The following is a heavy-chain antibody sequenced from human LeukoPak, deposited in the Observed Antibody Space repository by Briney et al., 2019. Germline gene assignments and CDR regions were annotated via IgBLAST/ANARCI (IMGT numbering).Heavy chain of an antibody. Sequence: GGSLRLSCAASGFSFNDYAMHWVRQAPGKGLEWLAFISYEGSDYAGAVRGRFTISRDRSKNTVFLQMDSLTAEDTAVYYCARQAYCGGDCYSDYYFDYWGQGTLATVSS. CDR3: ARQAYCGGDCYSDYYFDY. D-gene: IGHD2-21*02. J-gene: IGHJ4*02. V-gene: IGHV3-30*03. CDR1: GFSFNDYA. CDR2: ISYEGS.